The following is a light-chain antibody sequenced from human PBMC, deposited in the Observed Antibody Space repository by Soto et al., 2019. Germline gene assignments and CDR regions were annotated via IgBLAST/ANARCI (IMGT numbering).Light chain of an antibody. Sequence: EIVMTQSPATMSVSPGERATLSCRASQSVSNTLAWYQQKPGQAPRLLMYGASSRATGIPARFSGGGSGTQFTLTISSLQSEDFAVYYCQQYDNWPYTFGQGTKLEIK. CDR3: QQYDNWPYT. CDR1: QSVSNT. J-gene: IGKJ2*01. CDR2: GAS. V-gene: IGKV3-15*01.